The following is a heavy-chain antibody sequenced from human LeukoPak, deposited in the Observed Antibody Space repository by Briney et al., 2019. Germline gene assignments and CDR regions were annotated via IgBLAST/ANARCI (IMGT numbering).Heavy chain of an antibody. J-gene: IGHJ4*02. CDR2: IYYSGST. V-gene: IGHV4-39*01. Sequence: SETLSLTCTVSGGSISSSTSYWGWLRQPPGKGLEWIGSIYYSGSTYYNPSLESRVTISVDTSENQFSLKLSSMTAADTAVYYCQAYYGSGSYSDYWGQGTLVTVSS. D-gene: IGHD3-10*01. CDR1: GGSISSSTSY. CDR3: QAYYGSGSYSDY.